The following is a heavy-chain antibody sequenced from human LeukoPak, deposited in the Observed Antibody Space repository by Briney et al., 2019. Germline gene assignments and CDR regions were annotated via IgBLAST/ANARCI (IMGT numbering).Heavy chain of an antibody. V-gene: IGHV6-1*01. J-gene: IGHJ3*02. CDR3: AREDPQLAPRAFDI. Sequence: SQTLSLTCAISGDSVFSNSAAWNWIRQSPSRGLEWLGRTYYRSKWYNDYGVSVKTRIIINTDTSKNQFSLQLNSVTPEDTAVYYCAREDPQLAPRAFDIWGQGTMVTVSS. D-gene: IGHD3-10*01. CDR2: TYYRSKWYN. CDR1: GDSVFSNSAA.